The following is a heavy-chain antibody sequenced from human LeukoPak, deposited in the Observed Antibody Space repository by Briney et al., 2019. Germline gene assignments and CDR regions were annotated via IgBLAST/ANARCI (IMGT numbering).Heavy chain of an antibody. CDR3: ARDGDRAQFDY. Sequence: ASVKVSCKASGYTFTRHYMNWVRQAPGQGLEWMGWISAYNGNTNYAQKLQGRVTMTTDTSTSTAYMELRSLRSDDTAVYYCARDGDRAQFDYWGQGTLVTVSS. V-gene: IGHV1-18*04. J-gene: IGHJ4*02. CDR2: ISAYNGNT. CDR1: GYTFTRHY. D-gene: IGHD4-17*01.